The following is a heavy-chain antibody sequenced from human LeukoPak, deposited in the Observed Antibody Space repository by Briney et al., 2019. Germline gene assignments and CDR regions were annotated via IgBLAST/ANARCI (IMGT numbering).Heavy chain of an antibody. D-gene: IGHD2-15*01. J-gene: IGHJ5*02. Sequence: GGSLRLSCAASRFTFSSYTMNWVRQAPGKGLEWVSSISSSSRYIYYADSVRGQFTISRDNAKNSLYLQMNSLRAEDTAVYYCARGSEYCSGGTCYLNWFDPWGQGTLVTVFS. CDR3: ARGSEYCSGGTCYLNWFDP. CDR1: RFTFSSYT. CDR2: ISSSSRYI. V-gene: IGHV3-21*01.